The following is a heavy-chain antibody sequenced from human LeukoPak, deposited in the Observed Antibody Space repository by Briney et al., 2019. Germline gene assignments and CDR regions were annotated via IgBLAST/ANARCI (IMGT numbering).Heavy chain of an antibody. CDR2: ISAYNGNT. D-gene: IGHD3-10*01. J-gene: IGHJ5*02. CDR3: ARVERRYGSRYAYNWFDP. CDR1: GYTFTSYG. V-gene: IGHV1-18*01. Sequence: GASVKVSCKASGYTFTSYGISWVRQAPGQGLEWMGWISAYNGNTNYAQKLQGRVTMTTDTSTSTAYMELRSLRSDDTAVYYCARVERRYGSRYAYNWFDPWGQGTPVTVSS.